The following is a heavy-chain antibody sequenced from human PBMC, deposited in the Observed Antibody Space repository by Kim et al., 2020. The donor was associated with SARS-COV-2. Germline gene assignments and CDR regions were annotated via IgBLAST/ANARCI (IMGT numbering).Heavy chain of an antibody. V-gene: IGHV4-59*01. Sequence: TPSLKSRVTISVDTSKNQFSLKLSSVTAADTAVYYCARVWGDAGPGAFDIWGQGTMVTVSS. D-gene: IGHD3-16*01. J-gene: IGHJ3*02. CDR3: ARVWGDAGPGAFDI.